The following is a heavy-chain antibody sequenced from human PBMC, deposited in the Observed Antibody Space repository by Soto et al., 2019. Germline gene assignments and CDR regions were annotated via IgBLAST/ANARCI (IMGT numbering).Heavy chain of an antibody. CDR2: IWYDGSNT. D-gene: IGHD7-27*01. CDR1: GFIFSSFG. J-gene: IGHJ4*02. V-gene: IGHV3-33*01. CDR3: VRDLLGSGGHFDY. Sequence: GGSLRLSCAASGFIFSSFGMHWVRQAPGKGLEWVAHIWYDGSNTYYADSVKGRFTISRDNSRNTLYLQMNSLGAEDTAVYHCVRDLLGSGGHFDYWGQGTPVTVSS.